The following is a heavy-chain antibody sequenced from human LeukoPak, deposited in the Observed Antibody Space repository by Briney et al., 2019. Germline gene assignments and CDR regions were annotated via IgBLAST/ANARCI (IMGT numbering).Heavy chain of an antibody. CDR1: GGSFSGYY. V-gene: IGHV4-34*01. J-gene: IGHJ3*02. Sequence: SETLSLTCAVYGGSFSGYYWSWIRQPPGKGLEWIGEINHSGSTNYNPSLKSRVTISVDTSKNQFSLKLSSVTAADTAVYYCASHRWWAPFDIWGQGTMVAVSS. D-gene: IGHD2-15*01. CDR3: ASHRWWAPFDI. CDR2: INHSGST.